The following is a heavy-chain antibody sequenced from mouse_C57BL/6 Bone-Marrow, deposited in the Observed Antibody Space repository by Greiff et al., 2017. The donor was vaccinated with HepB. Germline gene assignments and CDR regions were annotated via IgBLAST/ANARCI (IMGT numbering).Heavy chain of an antibody. J-gene: IGHJ4*01. V-gene: IGHV6-3*01. Sequence: EVQGVESGGGLVQPGGSMKLSCVASGFTFSNYWMNWVRQSPEKGLEWVAQIRLKSDNYATHYAESVKGRFTISREYSKSSVYLQMNNLRAEDTGIYYCTIYYDYEGAMDYWGQGTSVTVSS. CDR2: IRLKSDNYAT. CDR1: GFTFSNYW. CDR3: TIYYDYEGAMDY. D-gene: IGHD2-4*01.